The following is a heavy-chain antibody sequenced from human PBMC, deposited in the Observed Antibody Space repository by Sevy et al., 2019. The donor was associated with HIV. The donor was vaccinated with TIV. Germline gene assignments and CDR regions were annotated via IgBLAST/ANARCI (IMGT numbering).Heavy chain of an antibody. V-gene: IGHV3-30*18. CDR1: GFTFSSYG. J-gene: IGHJ6*02. D-gene: IGHD3-10*01. CDR3: AKDHMVRGVPYYGMDV. CDR2: ISYDGSNK. Sequence: GGSLRLSCAASGFTFSSYGMHWVRQAPGKVLEWVAVISYDGSNKYYADSVKGRFTISRDNSKNTLYLQMNSLRAEDTAVYYCAKDHMVRGVPYYGMDVWGQGTTVTVSS.